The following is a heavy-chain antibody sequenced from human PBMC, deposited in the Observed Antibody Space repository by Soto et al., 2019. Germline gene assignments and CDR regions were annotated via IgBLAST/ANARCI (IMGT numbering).Heavy chain of an antibody. CDR3: ARDLRATNDAFDI. CDR1: GGYFSGYY. J-gene: IGHJ3*02. D-gene: IGHD1-26*01. Sequence: SVTMSLTCSVDGGYFSGYYWSWIRQPPGKGLEWIGEINHSGSTNYNPSLKSRVTISVDTSKNQFSLKLSSVTAADTAVYYCARDLRATNDAFDIWGQGTMVTVSS. V-gene: IGHV4-34*01. CDR2: INHSGST.